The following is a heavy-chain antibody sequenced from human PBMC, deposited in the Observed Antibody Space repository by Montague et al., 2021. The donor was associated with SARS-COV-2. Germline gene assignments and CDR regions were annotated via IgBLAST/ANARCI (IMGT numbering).Heavy chain of an antibody. CDR2: THHGGSA. CDR3: ASHRGMPAAGRPFDL. Sequence: SETLSLTCSVSGGSLSDQRWWDWVRLPPGKGLEWLGETHHGGSANYNLALRGRVAIARDESKNQFFLTMTSMSAAATGFYYCASHRGMPAAGRPFDLWGQGTLVTVSS. D-gene: IGHD6-25*01. CDR1: GGSLSDQRW. J-gene: IGHJ4*02. V-gene: IGHV4-4*02.